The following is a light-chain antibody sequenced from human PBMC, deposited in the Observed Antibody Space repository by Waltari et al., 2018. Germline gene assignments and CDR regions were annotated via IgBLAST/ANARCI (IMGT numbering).Light chain of an antibody. Sequence: DIVMTQSPDSPGLSLGERATINRKSSQSVLYSSNSRNCLAWYQQRPGQPPKLLIYWASTRESGVPDRFSGSGSGTDFTLTISSLQAEDVAIYYCQQYYTTPYTFGQGTKLDIK. J-gene: IGKJ2*01. CDR2: WAS. V-gene: IGKV4-1*01. CDR1: QSVLYSSNSRNC. CDR3: QQYYTTPYT.